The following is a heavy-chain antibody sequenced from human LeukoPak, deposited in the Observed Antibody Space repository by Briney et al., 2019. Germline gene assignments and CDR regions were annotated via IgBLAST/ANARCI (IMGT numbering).Heavy chain of an antibody. Sequence: GGSLRLSCAASGFTFSSYAMSWVRQAPGKGLEWVSAISGSSIYIYYADSVKGRFTISRDNAENSLYLQMNSLRAEDTAVYYCARDPPYYDSSGYYYDYWGQGTLVTVSS. CDR3: ARDPPYYDSSGYYYDY. D-gene: IGHD3-22*01. J-gene: IGHJ4*02. CDR2: ISGSSIYI. V-gene: IGHV3-21*01. CDR1: GFTFSSYA.